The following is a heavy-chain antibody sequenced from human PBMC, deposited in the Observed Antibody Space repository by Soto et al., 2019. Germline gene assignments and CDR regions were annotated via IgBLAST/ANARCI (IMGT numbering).Heavy chain of an antibody. CDR3: TTDLRPALIRGAAPP. J-gene: IGHJ5*02. Sequence: GGSLRLSCAASGFTFSSYGMHWVRQAPGKGLQWVALISYDGSNKYYVDSVRGRFTISRDNSKNTLYLQMNSLRAEDTAVYYCTTDLRPALIRGAAPPWGQGTLVTVSS. CDR2: ISYDGSNK. V-gene: IGHV3-30*03. CDR1: GFTFSSYG. D-gene: IGHD3-10*01.